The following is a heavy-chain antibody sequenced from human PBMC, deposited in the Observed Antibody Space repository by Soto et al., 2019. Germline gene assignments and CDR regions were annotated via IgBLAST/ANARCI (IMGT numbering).Heavy chain of an antibody. D-gene: IGHD5-12*01. V-gene: IGHV3-21*01. CDR2: ISSSSSYI. Sequence: EVQLVESGGGLVKPGGSLRLSCAASGFTFSSYTMNWVRQAPGKGLEWVSSISSSSSYIYYADSVKGRFTISRDNAKNSLYLQMNSLRAGDTAVYDGARFGYTTEAHWGQGTLVTVSS. CDR1: GFTFSSYT. CDR3: ARFGYTTEAH. J-gene: IGHJ4*02.